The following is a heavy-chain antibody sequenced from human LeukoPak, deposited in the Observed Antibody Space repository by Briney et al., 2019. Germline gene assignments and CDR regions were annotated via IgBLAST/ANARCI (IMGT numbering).Heavy chain of an antibody. D-gene: IGHD4-17*01. CDR2: IYPGDSDT. Sequence: GESLKISCKGSGYSFTSYWIGWVRQMPGKGLEWMGIIYPGDSDTRYSPSFQGQVTISADKSIATAYLQWSSLKASDTAMYYCARSPMSTVTPQYFDFWGQGTLVTVSS. J-gene: IGHJ4*01. V-gene: IGHV5-51*01. CDR1: GYSFTSYW. CDR3: ARSPMSTVTPQYFDF.